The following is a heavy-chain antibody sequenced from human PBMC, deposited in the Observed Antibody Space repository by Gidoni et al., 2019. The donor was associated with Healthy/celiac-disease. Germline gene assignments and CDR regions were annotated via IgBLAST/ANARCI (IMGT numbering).Heavy chain of an antibody. Sequence: QVQLVESGGGVVQPGRSLRLSCAASGVTFSSYGMHWVRQAPGKGLEWVAVISYDGSNKYYADSVKGRFTISRDNSKNTLYLQMNSLRAEDTAVYYCAKSGARAYYYGMDVWGQGTTVTVSS. CDR2: ISYDGSNK. V-gene: IGHV3-30*18. CDR1: GVTFSSYG. D-gene: IGHD3-10*01. J-gene: IGHJ6*02. CDR3: AKSGARAYYYGMDV.